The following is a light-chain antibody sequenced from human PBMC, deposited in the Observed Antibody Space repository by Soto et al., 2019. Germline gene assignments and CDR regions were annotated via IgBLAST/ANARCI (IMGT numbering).Light chain of an antibody. CDR2: AAS. J-gene: IGKJ2*01. CDR1: QSISTY. V-gene: IGKV1-39*01. CDR3: QQSYSIPNT. Sequence: DIQMTQSPSSLSASVGDRVTITCRTSQSISTYLNWYQLKPGRSPKLLIYAASSLQSGVPPRFSGSGSGTDFTFTISSLQPEDSATYFCQQSYSIPNTFGQGTKLEI.